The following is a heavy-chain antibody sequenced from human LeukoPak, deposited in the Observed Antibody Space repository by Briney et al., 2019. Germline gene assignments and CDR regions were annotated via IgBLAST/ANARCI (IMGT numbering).Heavy chain of an antibody. Sequence: GGSLRLSCAASGFTFSSYAMSWIRQAPGKGLEWVSYISSSGSTIYYADSVKGRFAISRDNAKNSLYLQMNSLRAEDTAVYYCARDTSEWEPANWFDPWGQGTLVTVSS. CDR2: ISSSGSTI. D-gene: IGHD1-26*01. J-gene: IGHJ5*02. CDR3: ARDTSEWEPANWFDP. CDR1: GFTFSSYA. V-gene: IGHV3-11*01.